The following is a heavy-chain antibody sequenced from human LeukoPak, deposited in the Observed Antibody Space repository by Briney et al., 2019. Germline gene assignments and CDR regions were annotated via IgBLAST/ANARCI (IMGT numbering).Heavy chain of an antibody. D-gene: IGHD2-15*01. CDR1: RYTLTGYY. V-gene: IGHV1-2*02. Sequence: VSVKVSHKACRYTLTGYYMHWVRQAPGQGLEWMGWINPNSGGTKYVPKFQGRVTMTRDTSISSAYMEMSRRRCDATAVYYCAAGRGYCGGGRCYGDDAFDIWGQGTMVTVSS. CDR3: AAGRGYCGGGRCYGDDAFDI. J-gene: IGHJ3*02. CDR2: INPNSGGT.